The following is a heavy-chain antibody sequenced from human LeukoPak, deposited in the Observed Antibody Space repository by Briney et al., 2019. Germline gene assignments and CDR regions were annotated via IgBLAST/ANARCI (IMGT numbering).Heavy chain of an antibody. J-gene: IGHJ4*02. D-gene: IGHD2/OR15-2a*01. CDR1: GGSIDITNY. CDR3: TRENRPFCPFAY. CDR2: ISHSGTT. V-gene: IGHV4-4*02. Sequence: SETLSLTCGVSGGSIDITNYWSWVRQAPGKGLEWIGEISHSGTTNYNPSPRSRVTMFLDRANNQFSLSLTYVTAADSAVYYCTRENRPFCPFAYWGQGVLVTVSS.